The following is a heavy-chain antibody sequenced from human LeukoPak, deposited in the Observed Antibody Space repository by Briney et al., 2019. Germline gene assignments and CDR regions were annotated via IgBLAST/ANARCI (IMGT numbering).Heavy chain of an antibody. J-gene: IGHJ4*02. CDR3: ARWEGGSYYDFDY. D-gene: IGHD1-26*01. CDR2: INHSGST. CDR1: GGSFSGYY. V-gene: IGHV4-34*01. Sequence: PSETLSLTCAVYGGSFSGYYWIGIRQPPGKGLEWIGEINHSGSTNYNPSLKSRVTISVDTSKNQFSLKLSAVTAADTAVYYCARWEGGSYYDFDYWGQGTLVTVSS.